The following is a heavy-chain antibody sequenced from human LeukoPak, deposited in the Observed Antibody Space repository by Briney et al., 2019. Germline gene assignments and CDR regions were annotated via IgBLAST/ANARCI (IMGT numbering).Heavy chain of an antibody. CDR3: ARDDSSGYYSSGAFDI. CDR2: IIPIFGTA. CDR1: GGTFSSYA. V-gene: IGHV1-69*01. D-gene: IGHD3-22*01. Sequence: ASVKVSCKASGGTFSSYAISWVRQAPGQGLEWMGGIIPIFGTANYAQTFQGRVTITADESTSTAYMELSNLRSEDTAVYYCARDDSSGYYSSGAFDIWGQGTMVTVSS. J-gene: IGHJ3*02.